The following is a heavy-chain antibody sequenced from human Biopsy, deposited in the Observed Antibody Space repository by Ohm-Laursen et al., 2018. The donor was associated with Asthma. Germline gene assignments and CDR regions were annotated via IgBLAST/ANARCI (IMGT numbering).Heavy chain of an antibody. J-gene: IGHJ4*02. V-gene: IGHV3-30*04. CDR1: RFTYE. Sequence: SLRLSCAASRFTYETHWVRQAPGKGLEWVAVISYDGSSIYYADSVKGRLTISRDNSKNTLSLQMNSLTAEDTAVYYCAKEGVAGTHIEDWGQGTLVTVSS. D-gene: IGHD6-19*01. CDR2: ISYDGSSI. CDR3: AKEGVAGTHIED.